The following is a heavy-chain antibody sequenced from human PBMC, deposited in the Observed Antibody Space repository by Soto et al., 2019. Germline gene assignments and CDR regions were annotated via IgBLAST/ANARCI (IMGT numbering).Heavy chain of an antibody. CDR1: GYTFTGYY. V-gene: IGHV1-2*04. Sequence: ASVKVSCKASGYTFTGYYMHWVRQAPGQGLEWMGWINPNSGGTNYAQKFQGWVTMTRDTSISTAYMELSRLRSDDTAVYYCARDRQAITIFGVVTPYGMDVCGQGTTVTVSS. CDR3: ARDRQAITIFGVVTPYGMDV. CDR2: INPNSGGT. D-gene: IGHD3-3*01. J-gene: IGHJ6*02.